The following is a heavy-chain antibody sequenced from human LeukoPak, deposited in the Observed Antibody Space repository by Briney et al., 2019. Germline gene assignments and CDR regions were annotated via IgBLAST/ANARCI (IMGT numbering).Heavy chain of an antibody. CDR1: GFTVSSNY. Sequence: GGSLRLSCAASGFTVSSNYMSWVRQAPGKGLEWVSVIYSGGSTYYADSVKGRFTISRDNSKNTLYLQMNSLRAEDTAVYYCAREGYDILTGGPFDPWGQGTLVTVSS. CDR2: IYSGGST. J-gene: IGHJ5*02. V-gene: IGHV3-53*01. D-gene: IGHD3-9*01. CDR3: AREGYDILTGGPFDP.